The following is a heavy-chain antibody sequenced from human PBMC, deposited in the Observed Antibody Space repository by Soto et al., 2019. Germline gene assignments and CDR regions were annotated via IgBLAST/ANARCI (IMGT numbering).Heavy chain of an antibody. V-gene: IGHV4-59*01. CDR1: GGSISSYY. CDR2: IYYSGST. J-gene: IGHJ6*02. Sequence: SETLSLTCTVSGGSISSYYWSWIRQPPGKGLEWIGYIYYSGSTNYNPSLKSRVTISVDTSKNQFSLKLSSVTAADTAVYYCARDSARHAYYYGMDVWGQGTTVTVSS. CDR3: ARDSARHAYYYGMDV.